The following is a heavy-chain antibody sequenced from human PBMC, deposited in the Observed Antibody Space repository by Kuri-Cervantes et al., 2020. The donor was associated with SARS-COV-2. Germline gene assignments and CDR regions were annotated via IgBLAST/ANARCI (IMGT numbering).Heavy chain of an antibody. CDR1: GGSFSGYY. V-gene: IGHV4-39*01. D-gene: IGHD5-18*01. CDR3: ASQVDTAMAFDY. J-gene: IGHJ4*02. CDR2: IYYSGST. Sequence: SQTLSLTCAVYGGSFSGYYWGWIRQPPGKGLEWIGSIYYSGSTYYNPSLKSRVTISVDTSKNQFSLKLSSVTAADTAVYYCASQVDTAMAFDYWGQGTLVTRLL.